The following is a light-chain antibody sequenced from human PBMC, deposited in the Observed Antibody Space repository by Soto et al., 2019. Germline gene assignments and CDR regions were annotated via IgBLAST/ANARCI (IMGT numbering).Light chain of an antibody. CDR2: GAS. CDR3: EKFDGAPWT. V-gene: IGKV3-20*01. CDR1: QSVISSY. Sequence: EIVLTQPPGTLSLAPGEIATLSCRAIQSVISSYLALYQQKPGQAPRLLIYGASIRATGIPDRFSGGGYGKDVTFTISRLEPEDFAVYYCEKFDGAPWTFGQGTMVEIK. J-gene: IGKJ1*01.